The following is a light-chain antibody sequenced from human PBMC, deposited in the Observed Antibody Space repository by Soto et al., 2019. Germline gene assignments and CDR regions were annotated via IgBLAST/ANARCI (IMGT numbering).Light chain of an antibody. J-gene: IGLJ1*01. V-gene: IGLV2-11*01. CDR3: CSYAGTSHV. Sequence: QSALTQPPSVSGSPGQSVTISCTGTSSDIGGYNYVSWHQQLPGKAPKLMIYDVSKRPSGVPDRFSGSNSGNTASLTISGLQAEDEADYYCCSYAGTSHVFGTGTKLTVL. CDR2: DVS. CDR1: SSDIGGYNY.